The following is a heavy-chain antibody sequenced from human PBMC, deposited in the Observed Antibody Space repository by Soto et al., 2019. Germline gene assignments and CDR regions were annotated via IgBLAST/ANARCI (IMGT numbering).Heavy chain of an antibody. Sequence: SETLSLTCAVYGGSFSGYYWSWIRQPPGKGLEWIGEINHSGSTNYNPSLKSRVTISVDTSKNQFSLKLSSVTAADTAVYYCARGYCSSTSCYAHYYTDVWGKGTTVTVSS. CDR3: ARGYCSSTSCYAHYYTDV. D-gene: IGHD2-2*01. CDR1: GGSFSGYY. V-gene: IGHV4-34*01. CDR2: INHSGST. J-gene: IGHJ6*03.